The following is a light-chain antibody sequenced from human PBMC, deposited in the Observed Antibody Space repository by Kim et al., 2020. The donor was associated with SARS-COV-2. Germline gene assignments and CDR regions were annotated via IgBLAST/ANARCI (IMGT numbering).Light chain of an antibody. J-gene: IGKJ2*01. V-gene: IGKV1-5*01. CDR2: DAS. Sequence: ACVGYRVTSTCRASHSISGWLAWYQQKPGKAPTLLIYDASSLESGVPSRFSGSGSGTEFTLTINSLQSDDFATYYCQQYNWFPYTFGQGTKLEI. CDR1: HSISGW. CDR3: QQYNWFPYT.